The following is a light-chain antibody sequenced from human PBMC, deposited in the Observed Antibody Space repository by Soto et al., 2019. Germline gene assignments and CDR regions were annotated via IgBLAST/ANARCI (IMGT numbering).Light chain of an antibody. Sequence: QTVVTQEPSFSVSPGRTVTLTCGLSSGSVSTSYYPSWYQQTPGQAPRTLIYSTNTRSSGVPDRFSGSILGNKAALTITGGEPDDESDYYCVLYMGSGISFGGGTKLTVL. CDR2: STN. J-gene: IGLJ2*01. CDR1: SGSVSTSYY. V-gene: IGLV8-61*01. CDR3: VLYMGSGIS.